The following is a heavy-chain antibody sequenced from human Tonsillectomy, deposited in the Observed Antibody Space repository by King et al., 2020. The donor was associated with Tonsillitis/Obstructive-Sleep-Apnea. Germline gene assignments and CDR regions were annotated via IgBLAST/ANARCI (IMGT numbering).Heavy chain of an antibody. CDR1: GFTVSSNY. Sequence: VQLVESGGGLIQPGGSLRLSCAASGFTVSSNYMSWVRQAPGKGLEWVSVIYSGGSTYYADSVKGRFTISRDNSKNTLYLQMNSLRAEDTAVYYCARAVVVPAAFSWYFDLWGRGTLVTVSS. J-gene: IGHJ2*01. CDR3: ARAVVVPAAFSWYFDL. CDR2: IYSGGST. D-gene: IGHD2-2*01. V-gene: IGHV3-53*01.